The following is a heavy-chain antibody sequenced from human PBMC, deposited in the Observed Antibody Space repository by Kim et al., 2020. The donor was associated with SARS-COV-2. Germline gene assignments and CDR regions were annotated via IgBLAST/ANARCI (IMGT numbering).Heavy chain of an antibody. Sequence: GGSLRLSCAASGFNFDAYAMHWVRQVPGKGLEWVSVISEDSVGTSYAGSVKGRFTISRDNGKNSLYLHMNSLRSEDTALYYCAKDIYGRGWFGCYFDDWG. J-gene: IGHJ4*03. D-gene: IGHD6-19*01. V-gene: IGHV3-43*02. CDR1: GFNFDAYA. CDR2: ISEDSVGT. CDR3: AKDIYGRGWFGCYFDD.